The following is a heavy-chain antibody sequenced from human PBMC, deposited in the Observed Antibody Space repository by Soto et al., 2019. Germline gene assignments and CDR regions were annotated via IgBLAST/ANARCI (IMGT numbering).Heavy chain of an antibody. CDR3: AREERDGGSYYFALDI. Sequence: QVQLVQSGAEVKKPGSSVKVSCKASGGTFSSYAISWVRQAPGQGLEWMGGIIPIFGPANYAQKFQGRVTLTEDEYTSTAYMELSSLRSEDTAVYYCAREERDGGSYYFALDIWGQGTMVTVSS. CDR2: IIPIFGPA. V-gene: IGHV1-69*01. J-gene: IGHJ3*02. CDR1: GGTFSSYA. D-gene: IGHD1-26*01.